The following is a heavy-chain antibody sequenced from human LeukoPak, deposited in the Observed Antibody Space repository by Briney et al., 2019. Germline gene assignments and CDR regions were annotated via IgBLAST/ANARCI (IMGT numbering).Heavy chain of an antibody. D-gene: IGHD5-18*01. CDR1: GYSFTNYW. CDR3: ALTTMVSRYMDV. V-gene: IGHV5-51*01. J-gene: IGHJ6*03. Sequence: GESLKISCKGFGYSFTNYWIGWVRQMPGKGLEWMGIIYPIDSETRYSPSFQGQVTFSADRSINTAYLQWNSLKASDTAMYYCALTTMVSRYMDVWGKGTTVTVSS. CDR2: IYPIDSET.